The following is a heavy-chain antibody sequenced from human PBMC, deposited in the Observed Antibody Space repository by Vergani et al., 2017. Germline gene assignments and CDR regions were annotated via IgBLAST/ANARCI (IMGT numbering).Heavy chain of an antibody. CDR3: ARVEVYYYDSSGLYYFDY. Sequence: QVQLLQSGAELKKPGASVKVSCKASGYTFTGYYMPWVRQAPGQGLEWMGWINPNSGGTNYAQTFQGRVTMTRDTSISTAYMELSRLRSDDTAVYYCARVEVYYYDSSGLYYFDYWGQGTLVTVSS. CDR2: INPNSGGT. D-gene: IGHD3-22*01. J-gene: IGHJ4*02. CDR1: GYTFTGYY. V-gene: IGHV1-2*02.